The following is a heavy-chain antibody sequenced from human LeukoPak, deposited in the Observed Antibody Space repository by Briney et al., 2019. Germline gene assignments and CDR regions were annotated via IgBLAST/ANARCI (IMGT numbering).Heavy chain of an antibody. V-gene: IGHV3-7*01. Sequence: GGSVRLSCTASGFPFSTYWLSWFRQAPGKGLEGVANINQDGSGEYYAGSVKGRFTIARDNAKNSLYLQMNSLRAEDTAVYYCARDDDVWSGWGHWGRGTLVTVSS. D-gene: IGHD3-3*01. CDR3: ARDDDVWSGWGH. CDR1: GFPFSTYW. J-gene: IGHJ4*02. CDR2: INQDGSGE.